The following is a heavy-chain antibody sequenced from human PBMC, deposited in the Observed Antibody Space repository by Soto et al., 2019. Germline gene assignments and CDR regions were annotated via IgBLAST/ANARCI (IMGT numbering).Heavy chain of an antibody. V-gene: IGHV3-30*18. J-gene: IGHJ4*02. CDR3: AKADYGDYENITAFDY. D-gene: IGHD4-17*01. CDR2: ISYDGSNK. CDR1: GFTFSSYG. Sequence: GGSLRLSCAASGFTFSSYGMHWVRQAPGKGLEWVAVISYDGSNKYYADSVKGRFTISRDNSKNTLYLQMNSLRAEDTAVYYCAKADYGDYENITAFDYWGQGTLVTVSS.